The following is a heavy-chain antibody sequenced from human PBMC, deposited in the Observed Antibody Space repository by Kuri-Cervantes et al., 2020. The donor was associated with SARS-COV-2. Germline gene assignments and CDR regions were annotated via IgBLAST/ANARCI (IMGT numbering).Heavy chain of an antibody. CDR3: ARDGGIAAADYYYYYGMDV. CDR1: GYTFTSYA. Sequence: ASVNVSCKASGYTFTSYAMHWVRQAPGQRLEWMGWINAGNGNTKYSQKFQGRVTITRDTSASTAYMELSSLRSEDTAVYYCARDGGIAAADYYYYYGMDVWGQGTTVTVSS. CDR2: INAGNGNT. V-gene: IGHV1-3*01. J-gene: IGHJ6*02. D-gene: IGHD6-13*01.